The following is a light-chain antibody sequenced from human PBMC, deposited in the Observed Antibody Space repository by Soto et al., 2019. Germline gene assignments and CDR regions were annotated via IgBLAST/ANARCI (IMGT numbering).Light chain of an antibody. CDR3: QQYGSSPWT. V-gene: IGKV3-20*01. Sequence: EIVLTQSPGTLSLSPGERATLSCRASQSVSSTSLAWYQQKPGLAPTLLIYGASSRATGIPDRFSGSGSGTDFTLTITRLEPEDFAVYYCQQYGSSPWTFGQGTKVDIK. CDR2: GAS. J-gene: IGKJ1*01. CDR1: QSVSSTS.